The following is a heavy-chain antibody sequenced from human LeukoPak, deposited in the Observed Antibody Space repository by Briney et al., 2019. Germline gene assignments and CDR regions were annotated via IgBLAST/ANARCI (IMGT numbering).Heavy chain of an antibody. J-gene: IGHJ4*02. V-gene: IGHV4-34*01. Sequence: SETLSLTCAVYGGSFSGYYWSWIRQPPGKGLEWIGEINHSGSTNYNPSLKSRVTISVDTSKNQFSLKLSSVTAADTAVYYCARVSQNWGSQFFDYWGQGTLVTVSS. CDR1: GGSFSGYY. CDR3: ARVSQNWGSQFFDY. CDR2: INHSGST. D-gene: IGHD7-27*01.